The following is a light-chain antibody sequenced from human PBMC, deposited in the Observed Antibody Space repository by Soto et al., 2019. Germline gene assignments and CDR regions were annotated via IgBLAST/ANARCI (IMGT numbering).Light chain of an antibody. Sequence: QTVVTQEPSFSVSPGGTVTLTCGLSSGSVSTSNYPSWHQQTPGQAPRTLIYSTNTRSSGVPDRFSGSILGNKAALTITGAQADDESDYYCVLYMGSGIRVFGGGTKLTVL. V-gene: IGLV8-61*01. CDR2: STN. CDR1: SGSVSTSNY. J-gene: IGLJ3*02. CDR3: VLYMGSGIRV.